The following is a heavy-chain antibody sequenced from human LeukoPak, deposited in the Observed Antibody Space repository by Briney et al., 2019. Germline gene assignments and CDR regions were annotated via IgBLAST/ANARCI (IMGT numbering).Heavy chain of an antibody. CDR3: ARARQRPPYYFDY. Sequence: SETLSLTCTVSGGSISNYYWSWIRQPAGKGLEWIGRIYTRGNTNYNPSLKSRVTMSVDTPKNEVSLKLTSVTAAGTAVYFCARARQRPPYYFDYWGQGTLVTVSS. CDR1: GGSISNYY. V-gene: IGHV4-4*07. J-gene: IGHJ4*02. CDR2: IYTRGNT.